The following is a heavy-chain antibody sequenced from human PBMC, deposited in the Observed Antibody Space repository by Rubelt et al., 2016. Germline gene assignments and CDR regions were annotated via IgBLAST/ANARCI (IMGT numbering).Heavy chain of an antibody. CDR3: IVHGIPTR. V-gene: IGHV3-30*12. D-gene: IGHD2-8*01. CDR1: TFSSYW. Sequence: TFSSYWMHWVRQAPGKGLEWVAATSGDGVTLLYSDSVKGRFIISRDNAKNTLSLEMNSLRAEDTAVYYCIVHGIPTRWGQGTLVNVSS. J-gene: IGHJ4*02. CDR2: TSGDGVTL.